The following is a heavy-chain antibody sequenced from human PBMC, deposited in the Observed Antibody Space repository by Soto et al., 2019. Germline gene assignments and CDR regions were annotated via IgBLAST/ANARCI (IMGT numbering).Heavy chain of an antibody. CDR3: AREFGQWLVLDYYYGMDV. Sequence: SETLSLTCAVSGYSISSGYYWGWIRQPPGKGLEWIGSIYHGGSTYYNPSLKSRVTISVDTSKNQYSLKLSSVTAADTAVYYCAREFGQWLVLDYYYGMDVWGQGTTVT. D-gene: IGHD6-19*01. J-gene: IGHJ6*02. CDR1: GYSISSGYY. CDR2: IYHGGST. V-gene: IGHV4-38-2*02.